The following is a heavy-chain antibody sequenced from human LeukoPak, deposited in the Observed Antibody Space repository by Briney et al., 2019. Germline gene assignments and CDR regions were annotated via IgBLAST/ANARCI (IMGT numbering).Heavy chain of an antibody. Sequence: SVKVSCKASGGTFSSYAISWVRQAPGHGLEWMGGIIPIFATANYAQNFQGRVTITADESTSTAYMELSSRRSEDTAVYYCARGERKYDFWSPYWGQGTLVTVSS. CDR1: GGTFSSYA. V-gene: IGHV1-69*13. D-gene: IGHD3-3*01. J-gene: IGHJ4*02. CDR3: ARGERKYDFWSPY. CDR2: IIPIFATA.